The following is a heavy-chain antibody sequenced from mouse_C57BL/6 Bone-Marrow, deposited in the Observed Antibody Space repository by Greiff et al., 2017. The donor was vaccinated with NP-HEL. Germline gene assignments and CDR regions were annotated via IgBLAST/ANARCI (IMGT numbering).Heavy chain of an antibody. D-gene: IGHD1-1*01. J-gene: IGHJ1*03. CDR3: VRSDYYGSSYRWYFDV. CDR2: IRSKSNNYAT. CDR1: GFSFNTYA. V-gene: IGHV10-1*01. Sequence: EVHLVESGGGLVQPKGSLKLSCAASGFSFNTYAMNWVRQAPGKGLEWVARIRSKSNNYATYYADSVKDRFTISRDDSESMLYLQMNNLKTEDTAMYYCVRSDYYGSSYRWYFDVWGTGTTVTVSS.